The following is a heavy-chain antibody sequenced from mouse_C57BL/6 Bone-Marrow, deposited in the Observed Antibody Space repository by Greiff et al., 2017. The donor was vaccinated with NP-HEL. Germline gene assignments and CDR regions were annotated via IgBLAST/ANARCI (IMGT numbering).Heavy chain of an antibody. CDR2: IHPNSGST. V-gene: IGHV1-64*01. D-gene: IGHD2-1*01. Sequence: QVQLQQPGAELVKPGASVKLSCKASGYTFTSYWMHWVKQRPGQGLEWIGMIHPNSGSTNYNEKFKSKATMTVDKSSSTAYMQLSSLTSEDSAVYYCARDGVGNRTFYYAMDYWGQGTSVTVSS. J-gene: IGHJ4*01. CDR1: GYTFTSYW. CDR3: ARDGVGNRTFYYAMDY.